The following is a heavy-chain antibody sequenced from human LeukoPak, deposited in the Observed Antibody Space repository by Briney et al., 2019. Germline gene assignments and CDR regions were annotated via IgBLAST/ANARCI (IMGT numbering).Heavy chain of an antibody. CDR2: IYHSGST. Sequence: SETLSLTCTVSGSSISSGYYGGWIRQPPGKGREWIGGIYHSGSTYYNPSLKSRVTISVDTSKNQFSLKLSSVTAADTAVYYCARVNYYDSSGSEAYEDYWGQGTLVAVSS. V-gene: IGHV4-38-2*02. J-gene: IGHJ4*02. D-gene: IGHD3-22*01. CDR3: ARVNYYDSSGSEAYEDY. CDR1: GSSISSGYY.